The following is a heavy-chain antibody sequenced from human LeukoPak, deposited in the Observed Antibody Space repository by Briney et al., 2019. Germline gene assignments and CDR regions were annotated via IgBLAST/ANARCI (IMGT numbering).Heavy chain of an antibody. V-gene: IGHV4-4*07. J-gene: IGHJ6*03. CDR1: GGSISSYY. Sequence: SETLSLTCTVSGGSISSYYWSWIRQPAGKGLEWIGRIYTSGSTNYNTSLKSRVSISFDTSKNQFSLRLSSVTAADTAVYYCARDVAYYDSTGHPIGYMDVWGKGTTVTVSS. CDR2: IYTSGST. D-gene: IGHD3-22*01. CDR3: ARDVAYYDSTGHPIGYMDV.